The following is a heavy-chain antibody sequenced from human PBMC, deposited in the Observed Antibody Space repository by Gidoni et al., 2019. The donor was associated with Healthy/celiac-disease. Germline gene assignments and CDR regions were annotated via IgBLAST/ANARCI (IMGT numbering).Heavy chain of an antibody. Sequence: EVQLVASGGGFVQPGGSLPLSCAASGLTFSCSAMHWVRQASGKGLEWVGRIRSKANSYATAYAASVKGRFTISRDDSKNTAYLQMNSLKTEDTAVYYCTRHWHDYIWGSYRRDSYYYGMDVWGQGTTVTVSS. CDR3: TRHWHDYIWGSYRRDSYYYGMDV. V-gene: IGHV3-73*02. CDR2: IRSKANSYAT. J-gene: IGHJ6*02. CDR1: GLTFSCSA. D-gene: IGHD3-16*02.